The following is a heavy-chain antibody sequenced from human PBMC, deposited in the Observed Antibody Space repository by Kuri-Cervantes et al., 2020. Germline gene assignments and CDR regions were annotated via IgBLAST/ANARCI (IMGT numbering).Heavy chain of an antibody. J-gene: IGHJ6*02. CDR3: AGFDKYCSGGSCHHGYYYGMDV. CDR2: IYYSGST. CDR1: GGSFSGYY. Sequence: GSLRLSCAVYGGSFSGYYWSWIRQPPGKGLEWIGYIYYSGSTNYNPSLKSRVTISVDTSKNQFPLKLSSVTAADTAVYYCAGFDKYCSGGSCHHGYYYGMDVWGQGTTVTVSS. V-gene: IGHV4-59*08. D-gene: IGHD2-15*01.